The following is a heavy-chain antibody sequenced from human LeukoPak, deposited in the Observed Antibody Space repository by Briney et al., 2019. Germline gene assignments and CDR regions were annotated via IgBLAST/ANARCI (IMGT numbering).Heavy chain of an antibody. CDR1: GGSISSSSYY. J-gene: IGHJ4*02. CDR2: IYYSGST. D-gene: IGHD3-10*01. CDR3: ARQLVTMVRPYFDY. V-gene: IGHV4-39*01. Sequence: SETLSLTCTVSGGSISSSSYYWGWIRQPPGKGLEWIGSIYYSGSTYYNPSLKSRVTISVDTSKNQFSLKLSSVTAADTAVYYCARQLVTMVRPYFDYWGQGTLVTVSS.